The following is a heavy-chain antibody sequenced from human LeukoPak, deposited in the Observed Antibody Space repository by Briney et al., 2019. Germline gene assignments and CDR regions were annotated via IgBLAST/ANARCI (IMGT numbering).Heavy chain of an antibody. D-gene: IGHD1-20*01. J-gene: IGHJ4*02. Sequence: SETLSLTCTVSGASISSYYWSWIRQSAGKGLEWIGRIYTTGITNYNPSLKSRVTMSVDTSKNQFSLKLSSVTAADTAVYYCARAGYNWNDAHFDYWGQGTLVTVSS. V-gene: IGHV4-4*07. CDR3: ARAGYNWNDAHFDY. CDR1: GASISSYY. CDR2: IYTTGIT.